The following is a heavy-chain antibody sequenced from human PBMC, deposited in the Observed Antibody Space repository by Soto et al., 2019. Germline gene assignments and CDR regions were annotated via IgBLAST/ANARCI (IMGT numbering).Heavy chain of an antibody. V-gene: IGHV3-30*18. CDR1: GFTFSNYD. Sequence: GGSLRLSCEASGFTFSNYDFHWVRQAPGKGLEWVAVISYDGTVKYYTDSVKGRSTISRDNSKNTLYLQLNSLRAEDTAVYYCAKDSFIWDSSGYYYWGQGTLVTVSS. CDR2: ISYDGTVK. D-gene: IGHD3-22*01. J-gene: IGHJ4*02. CDR3: AKDSFIWDSSGYYY.